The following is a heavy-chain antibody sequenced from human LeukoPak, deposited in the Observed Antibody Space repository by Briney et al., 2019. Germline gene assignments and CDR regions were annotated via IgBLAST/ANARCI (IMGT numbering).Heavy chain of an antibody. V-gene: IGHV4-39*07. CDR3: AREGHSSSWDYYFDY. J-gene: IGHJ4*02. CDR1: GGSISSSSYY. Sequence: SETLSLTCTVTGGSISSSSYYWGWIRQPPGKGLEWIGSIYYSGSTYYNPSLKSRVTISVDTSKNQFSLKLSSVTAADTAVYYCAREGHSSSWDYYFDYWGQGTLVTVSS. CDR2: IYYSGST. D-gene: IGHD6-13*01.